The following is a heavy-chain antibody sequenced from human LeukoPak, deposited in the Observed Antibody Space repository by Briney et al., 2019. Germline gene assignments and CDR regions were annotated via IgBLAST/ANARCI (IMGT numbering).Heavy chain of an antibody. CDR2: INWNGGST. J-gene: IGHJ4*02. D-gene: IGHD6-13*01. CDR1: GFTFDDYG. V-gene: IGHV3-20*04. CDR3: ARISSWLPLDY. Sequence: GSLRLSCAASGFTFDDYGMSWVRQAPGKGLEWVSGINWNGGSTGYTDSVKGRFTISRDNAKNSLYLQMNSLRAEDTALYYCARISSWLPLDYWGQGTLVTVSS.